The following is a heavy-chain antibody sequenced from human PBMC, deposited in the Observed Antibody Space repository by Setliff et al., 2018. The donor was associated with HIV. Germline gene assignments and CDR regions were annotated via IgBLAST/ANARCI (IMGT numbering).Heavy chain of an antibody. D-gene: IGHD2-15*01. Sequence: PGGSLRLSCAASGFTFSSYSLNWVRQAPGKGLEWISYIGSSSSTIYYADSVKGRFTISRDNAKNSLYLQMNSLRAEDTAVYYCAKDFQWSTVNTPLNYQYGMDVWGQGTTVTVSS. V-gene: IGHV3-48*01. CDR2: IGSSSSTI. CDR1: GFTFSSYS. CDR3: AKDFQWSTVNTPLNYQYGMDV. J-gene: IGHJ6*02.